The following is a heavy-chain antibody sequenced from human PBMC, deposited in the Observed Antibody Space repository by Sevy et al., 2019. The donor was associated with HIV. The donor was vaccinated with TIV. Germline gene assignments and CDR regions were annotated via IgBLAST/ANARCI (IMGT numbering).Heavy chain of an antibody. CDR3: ARQRGGWYEYDASDV. CDR1: DVSISSGTNY. Sequence: SETLSLTCTVSDVSISSGTNYWGWIRQPPGKGLEWIGSIYYGGSTYYNPSDKSLVTVSADTSTNQFSLKLTSVTVADTAVYYCARQRGGWYEYDASDVWGQGTMVTVSS. J-gene: IGHJ3*01. CDR2: IYYGGST. V-gene: IGHV4-39*01. D-gene: IGHD6-19*01.